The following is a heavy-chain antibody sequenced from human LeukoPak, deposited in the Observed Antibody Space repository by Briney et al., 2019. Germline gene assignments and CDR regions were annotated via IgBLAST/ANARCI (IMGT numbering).Heavy chain of an antibody. CDR2: INHSGST. D-gene: IGHD6-13*01. J-gene: IGHJ4*02. V-gene: IGHV4-34*01. CDR1: GGSFSGYY. Sequence: PSETLSLTCAVYGGSFSGYYWSWIRQPPGKGLEWIGEINHSGSTNYNPSLKSRVTISVDTSKNQFSLKLSSVTAADTAVYYCARVQTAAGTAFDYWGQGTLVTVSS. CDR3: ARVQTAAGTAFDY.